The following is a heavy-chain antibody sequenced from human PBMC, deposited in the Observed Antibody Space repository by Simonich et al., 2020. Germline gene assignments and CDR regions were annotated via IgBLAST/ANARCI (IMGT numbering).Heavy chain of an antibody. CDR1: GGSFSGYY. D-gene: IGHD1-1*01. V-gene: IGHV4-34*01. CDR2: IKHSGRT. CDR3: ARGKGWKNAFDI. J-gene: IGHJ3*02. Sequence: QVQLQQWGAGLLKPSETLSLTCAVYGGSFSGYYWSWIRQPPGKGLEWIGEIKHSGRTNDNPSLKRRINISVDTSKNQFSLKLSSVTAADTAVYYCARGKGWKNAFDIWGQGTMVTVSS.